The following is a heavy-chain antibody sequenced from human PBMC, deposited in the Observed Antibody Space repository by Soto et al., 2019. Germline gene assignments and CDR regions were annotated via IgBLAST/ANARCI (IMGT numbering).Heavy chain of an antibody. D-gene: IGHD3-22*01. Sequence: PSETLSLTCAVSGGSISSSNWWSWVRQPPGKGQEWIGEIYHSGSTNYNPSLKSRVTISVDTSKNQCSLKLSSVTAADTAVYYCARASYYSDSFGYFLDSWGQGTLVTVSS. J-gene: IGHJ4*02. CDR2: IYHSGST. CDR3: ARASYYSDSFGYFLDS. V-gene: IGHV4-4*02. CDR1: GGSISSSNW.